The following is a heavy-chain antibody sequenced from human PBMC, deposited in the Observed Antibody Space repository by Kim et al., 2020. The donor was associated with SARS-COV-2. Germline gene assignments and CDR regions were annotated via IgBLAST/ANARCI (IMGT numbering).Heavy chain of an antibody. Sequence: GGSLRLSCAASGFTFSGSTMHWVRQASGKGLEWVGRIRSKANSYATAYAASVKGRFTISRYDSQNTAYLQMNSLKTEDTAVYYCTRVNPISGGWYDAFDIWGQGTMVTVSS. V-gene: IGHV3-73*01. CDR1: GFTFSGST. D-gene: IGHD6-19*01. CDR2: IRSKANSYAT. J-gene: IGHJ3*02. CDR3: TRVNPISGGWYDAFDI.